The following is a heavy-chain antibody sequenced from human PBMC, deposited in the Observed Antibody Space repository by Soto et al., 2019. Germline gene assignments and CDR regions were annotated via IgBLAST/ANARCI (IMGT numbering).Heavy chain of an antibody. CDR1: GYTFSNYY. V-gene: IGHV1-18*01. Sequence: QVQLVQSGPEVKKPGASVKVSCKASGYTFSNYYISWVRQAPGQGLEWMGWISAYNDNTNYAQKLQGRVTMTTDTSTSTAYMELRSLRSDDTAVYYCAREKKAVAGNYYYYGLDVWGQGTTVTVSS. CDR2: ISAYNDNT. J-gene: IGHJ6*02. D-gene: IGHD6-19*01. CDR3: AREKKAVAGNYYYYGLDV.